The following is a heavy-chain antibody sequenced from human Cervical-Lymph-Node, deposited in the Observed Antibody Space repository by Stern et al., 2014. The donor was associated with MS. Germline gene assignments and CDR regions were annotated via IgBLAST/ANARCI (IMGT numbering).Heavy chain of an antibody. CDR3: AKDISERHYYFDS. D-gene: IGHD3-16*02. V-gene: IGHV3-9*01. CDR1: GFSLDACA. Sequence: LAESGAGPVQPARSLTLSCAASGFSLDACAMHWVRLPPRTGLERVSDSSWNSNNIGYTHSIRGRFTISRDNTKNSLYLQMNGLRPEDTALYYCAKDISERHYYFDSWGEGTLVTVSS. CDR2: SSWNSNNI. J-gene: IGHJ4*02.